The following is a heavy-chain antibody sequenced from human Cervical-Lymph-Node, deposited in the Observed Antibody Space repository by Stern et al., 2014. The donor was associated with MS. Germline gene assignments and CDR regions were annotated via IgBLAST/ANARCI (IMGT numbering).Heavy chain of an antibody. V-gene: IGHV1-2*06. D-gene: IGHD1-1*01. CDR1: GYTFTGYY. CDR2: IKTNSGDT. J-gene: IGHJ4*02. CDR3: VRDNNWSLDY. Sequence: QVQLMQSGAEVKNPGASVKVSCKASGYTFTGYYMHWVRQAPGQGLEWMGRIKTNSGDTNYAQKFQGRVTMTRDTSISTAYMDLSRLISDDTAVYYCVRDNNWSLDYWGQGTLVTVSS.